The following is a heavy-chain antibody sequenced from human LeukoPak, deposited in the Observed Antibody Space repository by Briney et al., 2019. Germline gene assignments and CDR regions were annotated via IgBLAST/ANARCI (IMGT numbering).Heavy chain of an antibody. Sequence: QPGGSLRLSCVGSGFTFSTYSMTWVRQAPGEGLEWVSYISSGSNTIYYADSVKGRFTISRDNAKNSLYLQMNSLRAEDTAVYYCARRFGSGCFDYWGQGTLVTVSS. J-gene: IGHJ4*02. CDR2: ISSGSNTI. CDR3: ARRFGSGCFDY. CDR1: GFTFSTYS. V-gene: IGHV3-48*01. D-gene: IGHD6-19*01.